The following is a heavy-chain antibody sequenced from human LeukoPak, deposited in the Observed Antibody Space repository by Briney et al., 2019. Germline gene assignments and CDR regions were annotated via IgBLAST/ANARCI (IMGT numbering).Heavy chain of an antibody. CDR3: ARVSSRILDY. V-gene: IGHV6-1*01. Sequence: SQTLSLTCAISGDTVSSRSAWNWLRQSPSRGLEWLGRTFYWSTWKTDFAVSMSSRMTIIPDTSNNQFSLQLNSVTLEDTAVYYCARVSSRILDYWGQGTLVTVSS. D-gene: IGHD2-2*01. CDR2: TFYWSTWKT. J-gene: IGHJ4*02. CDR1: GDTVSSRSA.